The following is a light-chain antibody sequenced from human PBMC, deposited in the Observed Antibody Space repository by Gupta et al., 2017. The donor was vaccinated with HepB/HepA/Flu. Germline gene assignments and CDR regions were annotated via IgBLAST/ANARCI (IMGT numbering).Light chain of an antibody. J-gene: IGLJ3*02. CDR2: DDG. Sequence: SYVLSQPPSVSVAPGKTARITCGGNNSGSRSVHWYQQKPGQAPVLVVYDDGDRPSGIPGRFSGSNSGNTATLTISGVEAGDEADYCCQVWDRNSDRVFGGGTKLTVL. CDR3: QVWDRNSDRV. CDR1: NSGSRS. V-gene: IGLV3-21*03.